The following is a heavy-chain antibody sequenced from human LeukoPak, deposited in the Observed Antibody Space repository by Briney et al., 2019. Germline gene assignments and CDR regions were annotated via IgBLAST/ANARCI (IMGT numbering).Heavy chain of an antibody. Sequence: GGSLRLSCAASGFTFSMYWMSWVRQSPGKGLKGVANIKKDGSAKYYVDSVRGRFTISRDNAKNSLYLQMNSLRAEDTAVYYCAKDGQSPFDPWGQGTLVTVSS. CDR3: AKDGQSPFDP. CDR1: GFTFSMYW. J-gene: IGHJ5*02. D-gene: IGHD3/OR15-3a*01. V-gene: IGHV3-7*01. CDR2: IKKDGSAK.